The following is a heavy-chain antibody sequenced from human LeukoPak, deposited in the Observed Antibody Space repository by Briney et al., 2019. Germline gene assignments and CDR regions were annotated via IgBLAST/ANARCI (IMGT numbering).Heavy chain of an antibody. V-gene: IGHV4-61*01. J-gene: IGHJ3*02. CDR2: DYCGGNT. Sequence: SETLSLTCTVSGFSVTTDSYCWGWIRQPPGKGLEWIGYDYCGGNTNYDPSLKRRVTISVDTSKNQFSLTLTSVTAADTAVYYCARDNSGQGDAFDIWGQGTMVTVSS. CDR3: ARDNSGQGDAFDI. D-gene: IGHD5-12*01. CDR1: GFSVTTDSYC.